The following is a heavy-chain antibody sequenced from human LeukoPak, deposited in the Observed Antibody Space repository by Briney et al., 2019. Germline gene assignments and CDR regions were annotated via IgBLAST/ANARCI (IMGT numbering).Heavy chain of an antibody. CDR3: AGRATTERGYSYGLEY. V-gene: IGHV3-21*01. CDR1: GFTFSNSN. D-gene: IGHD5-18*01. Sequence: GGSLRLSCVVSGFTFSNSNMNWVRQAPGKGLEWVSSISFTSSYIYYADSVTGRFTISRDNAKNSLYLQMNSLRAEDTAVYYCAGRATTERGYSYGLEYWGQGTLVTVSS. CDR2: ISFTSSYI. J-gene: IGHJ4*02.